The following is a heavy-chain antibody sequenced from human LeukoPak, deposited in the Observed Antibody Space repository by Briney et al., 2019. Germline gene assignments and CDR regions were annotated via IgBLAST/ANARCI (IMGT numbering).Heavy chain of an antibody. Sequence: GGSLRLSCAASGFTFSSYAMSWVRQAPGKGLEWVSATSGSGGSTYYADSVKGRFTISRDNSKNTLYLQMNSLRAEDTAVYYCAKASTYYYDSSGYYHYWGQGTLVTVSS. D-gene: IGHD3-22*01. CDR2: TSGSGGST. CDR1: GFTFSSYA. J-gene: IGHJ4*02. CDR3: AKASTYYYDSSGYYHY. V-gene: IGHV3-23*01.